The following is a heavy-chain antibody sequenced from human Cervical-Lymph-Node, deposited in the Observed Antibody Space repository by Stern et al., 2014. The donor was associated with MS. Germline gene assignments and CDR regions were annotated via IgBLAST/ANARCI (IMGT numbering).Heavy chain of an antibody. CDR2: IIPFMNTT. CDR1: GGTFSTHP. CDR3: ASSLLASGH. V-gene: IGHV1-69*06. J-gene: IGHJ4*02. Sequence: QVQLVQSGAEVKKPGSSVKVSCKASGGTFSTHPITWVRQAPGQGLEWMGGIIPFMNTTNYAQKFQGRITITADKSTGTTYMEISRLRSDDTAVYYCASSLLASGHWGQGTLVIVS. D-gene: IGHD5-12*01.